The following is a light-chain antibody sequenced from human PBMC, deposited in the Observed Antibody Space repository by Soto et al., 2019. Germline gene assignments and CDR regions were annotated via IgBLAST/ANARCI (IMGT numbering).Light chain of an antibody. CDR3: QQYKSWPT. CDR1: QSVSRN. CDR2: DAS. Sequence: ERVMMQSPATPSVSPGERATLSCRASQSVSRNVAWYQQKPCQAPRLLIYDASTRATGIPARFSGSGSGADFTLTINILQSEDFAVYYCQQYKSWPTFGQGPNVDIK. J-gene: IGKJ1*01. V-gene: IGKV3-15*01.